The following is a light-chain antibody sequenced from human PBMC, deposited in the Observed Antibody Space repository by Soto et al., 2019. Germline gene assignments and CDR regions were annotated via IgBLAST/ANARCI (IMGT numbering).Light chain of an antibody. V-gene: IGKV1-39*01. CDR1: QSISSY. J-gene: IGKJ5*01. CDR2: AAS. Sequence: DIQMTQSPSSLSASVGGRVTITCRASQSISSYLNWYQQIPGKAPKLLIYAASSLQSGVPSRFSGSGSGTDFTLTISSLQPEDFATYYCQQSYSTPITFGQGTRLEIK. CDR3: QQSYSTPIT.